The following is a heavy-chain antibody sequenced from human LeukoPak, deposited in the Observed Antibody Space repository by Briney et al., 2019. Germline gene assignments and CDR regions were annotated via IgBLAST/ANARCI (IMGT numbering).Heavy chain of an antibody. CDR3: AKANRWELLNDAFDI. CDR2: ISWNSGSI. CDR1: GFTLDDYA. Sequence: GGSLRLSCAASGFTLDDYAMHWVRQAPGKGLEWVSGISWNSGSIGYADSVKGRFTISRDNAKNSLYLQMNSLRAEDMALYYCAKANRWELLNDAFDIWGQGTMVTVSS. D-gene: IGHD1-26*01. V-gene: IGHV3-9*03. J-gene: IGHJ3*02.